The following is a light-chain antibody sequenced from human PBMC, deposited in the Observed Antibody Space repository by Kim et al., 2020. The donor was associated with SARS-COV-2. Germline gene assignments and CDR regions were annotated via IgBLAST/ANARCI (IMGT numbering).Light chain of an antibody. Sequence: AVVGDRVTITWRARQSISSWLAWYQQKPGKAPKLLIYKASSLESGVPSRFSGRGAGKEFTLNISSLQPDDFANYYCQQYNSYWTFGQGTKVDIK. CDR1: QSISSW. J-gene: IGKJ1*01. V-gene: IGKV1-5*03. CDR2: KAS. CDR3: QQYNSYWT.